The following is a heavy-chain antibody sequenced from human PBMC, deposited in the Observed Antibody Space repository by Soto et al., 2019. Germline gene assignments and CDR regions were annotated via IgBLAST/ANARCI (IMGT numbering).Heavy chain of an antibody. Sequence: ASVKVSCKASGYTFTGYSMHWVRQAPGQGLEWMGWINPNSGGTNYAQKFQGWVTMTRDTSISTAYMELSRLRSDDTAVYYCAIIAVAGLKLDYWGQGTLVTVSS. CDR1: GYTFTGYS. D-gene: IGHD6-19*01. CDR3: AIIAVAGLKLDY. CDR2: INPNSGGT. V-gene: IGHV1-2*04. J-gene: IGHJ4*02.